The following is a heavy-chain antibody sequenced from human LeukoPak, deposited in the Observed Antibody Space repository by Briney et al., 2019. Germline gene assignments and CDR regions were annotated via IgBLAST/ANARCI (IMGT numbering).Heavy chain of an antibody. J-gene: IGHJ5*02. V-gene: IGHV1-2*02. D-gene: IGHD3-22*01. CDR1: GYTFTGYY. CDR3: ATFDYYDSSGYYH. CDR2: INPNSGGT. Sequence: ASVKVSCKASGYTFTGYYMHWVRQAPGQGLEWMGWINPNSGGTNYAQKFQGRVTMTRDTSISTAYMELSRLRSDDTAVYYCATFDYYDSSGYYHWGQGTLVTVSS.